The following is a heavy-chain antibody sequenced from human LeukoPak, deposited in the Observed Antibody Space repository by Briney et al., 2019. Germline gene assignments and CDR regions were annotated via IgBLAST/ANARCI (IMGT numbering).Heavy chain of an antibody. CDR3: ANSVGEGYDSK. CDR1: GFTFSSYW. Sequence: GGSLRLFCAASGFTFSSYWMSWVRQAPGKGLEWVSNIKKNGSAKYYVDSVKGRFTISRANAKNSQNLHMNRLRADDTAVYYCANSVGEGYDSKWGGGTLVTVP. V-gene: IGHV3-7*01. D-gene: IGHD5-12*01. J-gene: IGHJ4*02. CDR2: IKKNGSAK.